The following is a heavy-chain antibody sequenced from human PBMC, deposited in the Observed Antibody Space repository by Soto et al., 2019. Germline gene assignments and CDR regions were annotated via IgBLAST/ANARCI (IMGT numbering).Heavy chain of an antibody. J-gene: IGHJ3*02. CDR2: INPNSGGT. CDR3: ARGPLLMYYYESSGYSHDAYDI. CDR1: GYAFTGYY. D-gene: IGHD3-22*01. Sequence: GASVKVSCKASGYAFTGYYMHWVRQAPGQGLEWMGWINPNSGGTNYAQKFQGWVTMTRDTSISTAYMELSRLRSDDTAVYYCARGPLLMYYYESSGYSHDAYDIWGQGTMVTVSS. V-gene: IGHV1-2*04.